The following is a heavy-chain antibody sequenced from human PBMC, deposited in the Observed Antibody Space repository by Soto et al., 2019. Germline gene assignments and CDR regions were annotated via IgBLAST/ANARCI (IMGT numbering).Heavy chain of an antibody. D-gene: IGHD3-9*01. CDR1: GDSVSSNSAA. V-gene: IGHV6-1*01. CDR2: TYYRSKWYN. J-gene: IGHJ6*02. Sequence: PSQTLSLTCAISGDSVSSNSAAWNWIRQSPSRGLEWLGRTYYRSKWYNDYAVSVKSRITINPDTSKNQFSLQLNSVTPEDTAVSYCARELYILTGYYTPNYIYYGMDVWGQGTTVTVSS. CDR3: ARELYILTGYYTPNYIYYGMDV.